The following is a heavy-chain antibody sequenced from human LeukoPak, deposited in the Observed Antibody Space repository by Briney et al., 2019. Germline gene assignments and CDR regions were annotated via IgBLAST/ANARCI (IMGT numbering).Heavy chain of an antibody. J-gene: IGHJ2*01. V-gene: IGHV4-59*08. Sequence: SETLSLTCAVSGGSISSYYWSWIRQPPGKGLEWIGYIYYSGSTNYNPSLKSRVTISVDTSKNQFSLKLSSVTAADTAVYYCARRSYWYFDLGGRGTLVTVSS. CDR2: IYYSGST. CDR3: ARRSYWYFDL. CDR1: GGSISSYY.